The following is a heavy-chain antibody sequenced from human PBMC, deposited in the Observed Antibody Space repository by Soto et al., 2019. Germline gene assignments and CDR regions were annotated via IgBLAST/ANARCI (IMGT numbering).Heavy chain of an antibody. CDR1: GGSFRGYS. CDR2: INHSGST. Sequence: SETLSLTCAVYGGSFRGYSWSWIRQPPGKGLEWIGEINHSGSTNYNPSLKSRVTISVDTSKNQFSLKLSSVTAADTAVYYCARGGDYGDHRGHFDYWGQGTLVTVS. V-gene: IGHV4-34*01. D-gene: IGHD4-17*01. J-gene: IGHJ4*02. CDR3: ARGGDYGDHRGHFDY.